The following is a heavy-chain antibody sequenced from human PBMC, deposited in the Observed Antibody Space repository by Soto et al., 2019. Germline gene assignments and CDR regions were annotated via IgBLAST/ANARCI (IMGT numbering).Heavy chain of an antibody. CDR3: ARHGRGEGYTSWFDP. CDR2: IYYSGST. Sequence: SETLSLTCTVSGGSISSYYWSWIRQPPGKGLEWIGYIYYSGSTNYNPSLKSRVTIAVDTSKNQFSLKLSSVTAADTAVYYCARHGRGEGYTSWFDPWGQGTLVTVSS. J-gene: IGHJ5*02. CDR1: GGSISSYY. D-gene: IGHD3-10*01. V-gene: IGHV4-59*08.